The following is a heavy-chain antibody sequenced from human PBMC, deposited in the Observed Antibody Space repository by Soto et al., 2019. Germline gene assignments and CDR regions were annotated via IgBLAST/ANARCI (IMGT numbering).Heavy chain of an antibody. Sequence: QVQLVQSGAEVKKPGASVKVSCKASGYTFTSYDINWVRQATGQGLEWMGWMNPNSGNTGYAQKFQGRVTMTRNTSISTAYMELSGLRSEDTAVYYCARRYCSGGSCYTYYYYGMDVWGQGTTVTVSS. V-gene: IGHV1-8*01. D-gene: IGHD2-15*01. CDR3: ARRYCSGGSCYTYYYYGMDV. J-gene: IGHJ6*02. CDR2: MNPNSGNT. CDR1: GYTFTSYD.